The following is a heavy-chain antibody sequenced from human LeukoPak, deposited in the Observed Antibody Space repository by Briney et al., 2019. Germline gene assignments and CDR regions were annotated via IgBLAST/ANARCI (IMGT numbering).Heavy chain of an antibody. Sequence: SETLSLTCTVSGGSISSVRYYWDWIRQPPGKGLEWIGNIYYNGDTFYNPSLKSRVTISVDTSKNQFSLSLNSVTAADTAVYYCATSSSQAFDIWGHGAMVTVSP. CDR2: IYYNGDT. CDR3: ATSSSQAFDI. V-gene: IGHV4-39*01. CDR1: GGSISSVRYY. J-gene: IGHJ3*02. D-gene: IGHD6-6*01.